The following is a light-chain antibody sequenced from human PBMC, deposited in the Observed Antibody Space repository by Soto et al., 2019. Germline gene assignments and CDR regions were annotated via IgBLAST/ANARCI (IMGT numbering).Light chain of an antibody. Sequence: EIVLTQSPGTLSLSPGERATLSCRASQSVSSSYIAWYQQKPGQAPRLLIYGASSRATGIPDRFSGSGSGTDFTLTISRLEPEDFAVHYCQQYGSSPPITFGQGTRLE. CDR2: GAS. J-gene: IGKJ5*01. CDR1: QSVSSSY. V-gene: IGKV3-20*01. CDR3: QQYGSSPPIT.